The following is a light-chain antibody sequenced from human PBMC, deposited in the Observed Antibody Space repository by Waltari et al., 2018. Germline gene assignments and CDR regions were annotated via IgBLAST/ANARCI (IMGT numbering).Light chain of an antibody. CDR3: QQYDYRPPT. CDR1: QDLCHF. J-gene: IGKJ4*01. Sequence: DIQMTQSPSYLSASVGDRVTLRCRASQDLCHFVNWYQHKPGEAPKLLINDATRLETGVPSRFSGHASGSEFSLTINGLQPDDVATYYCQQYDYRPPTFGGGTKVQI. V-gene: IGKV1-33*01. CDR2: DAT.